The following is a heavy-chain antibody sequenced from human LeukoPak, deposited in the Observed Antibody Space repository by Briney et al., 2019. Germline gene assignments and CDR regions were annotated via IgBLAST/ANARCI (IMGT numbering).Heavy chain of an antibody. CDR3: ARGARKKATGFNTPNYYYYYMDV. V-gene: IGHV4-38-2*02. CDR1: GYSISSGYY. Sequence: SETLSLTCTVSGYSISSGYYWGWIRQPPGKGLEWIGNIYHSGTTYYNPSLKSRVTISVDTSKNQFSLKLSSVTAADTAVYYCARGARKKATGFNTPNYYYYYMDVWGKGTTATVSS. J-gene: IGHJ6*03. CDR2: IYHSGTT. D-gene: IGHD3/OR15-3a*01.